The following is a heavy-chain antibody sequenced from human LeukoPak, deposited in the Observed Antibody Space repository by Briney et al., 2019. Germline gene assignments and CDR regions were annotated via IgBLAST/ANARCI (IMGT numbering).Heavy chain of an antibody. CDR2: ISSTGSII. J-gene: IGHJ6*03. Sequence: PGGSLRLSCAASGFTFSDYYMSWIRQAPGKGLEWVSYISSTGSIIYYADSVKGRFTISRDNAKKSLYLQMNSLRAEDTAVYYCARVWKGGGWLTGAYYYYMDVWGKGTTVTISS. CDR3: ARVWKGGGWLTGAYYYYMDV. V-gene: IGHV3-11*01. D-gene: IGHD5-24*01. CDR1: GFTFSDYY.